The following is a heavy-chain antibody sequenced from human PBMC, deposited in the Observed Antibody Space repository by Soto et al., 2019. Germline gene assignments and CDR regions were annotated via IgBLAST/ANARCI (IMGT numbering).Heavy chain of an antibody. CDR3: ASEGGYYGSGRPSDY. D-gene: IGHD3-10*01. J-gene: IGHJ4*02. Sequence: ASVKVSCKASGYTFTSYAMHWVRQAPGQRLEWMGWINAGNGNTKYSQKFQGRVTITRDTSAGTAYMELSSLRSEDTAVYYCASEGGYYGSGRPSDYWGQGTLVTVSS. CDR1: GYTFTSYA. V-gene: IGHV1-3*01. CDR2: INAGNGNT.